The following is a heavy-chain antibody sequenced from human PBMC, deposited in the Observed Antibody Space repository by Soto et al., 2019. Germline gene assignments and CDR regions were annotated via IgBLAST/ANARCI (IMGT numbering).Heavy chain of an antibody. CDR3: ARASATIAAAAIFDY. V-gene: IGHV4-4*02. CDR2: IYQSGST. Sequence: QVQLQESSPGLVKPSGTLSLTCAVSGGAISSSKWWSWVRQPPGKGLEWIGEIYQSGSTNYNPSLESRVRMSVDKSRNQFSLKLTSVSAADTAVYYCARASATIAAAAIFDYWGQGTLVTVSS. J-gene: IGHJ4*02. CDR1: GGAISSSKW. D-gene: IGHD6-13*01.